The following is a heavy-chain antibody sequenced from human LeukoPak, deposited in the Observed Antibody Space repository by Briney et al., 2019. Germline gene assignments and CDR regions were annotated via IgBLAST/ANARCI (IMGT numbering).Heavy chain of an antibody. D-gene: IGHD6-19*01. J-gene: IGHJ4*02. V-gene: IGHV3-43D*03. Sequence: PGGSLRLSCAASGFTFDDYAMHWVRQAPGKGLEWVSLISWDGGSTYYADSVKGRFTISRDNGKNSLYLQMNSLRAEDTALYYCAKDRLPIAVAAEYYFDYWGQGTLVTVSS. CDR1: GFTFDDYA. CDR3: AKDRLPIAVAAEYYFDY. CDR2: ISWDGGST.